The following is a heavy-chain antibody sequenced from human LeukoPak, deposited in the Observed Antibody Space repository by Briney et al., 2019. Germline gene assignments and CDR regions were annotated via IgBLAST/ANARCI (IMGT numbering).Heavy chain of an antibody. CDR1: GDSISSSSSY. CDR3: ARIRDAFDI. D-gene: IGHD5-18*01. CDR2: IYYSGST. Sequence: PSETLSLTCTVSGDSISSSSSYWGWIRQPPGEGLEWIGSIYYSGSTYYNPSLKSRVTISVDTSKNQFSLKLSSVTAADTAVYYCARIRDAFDIWGQGTMVTVPS. J-gene: IGHJ3*02. V-gene: IGHV4-39*01.